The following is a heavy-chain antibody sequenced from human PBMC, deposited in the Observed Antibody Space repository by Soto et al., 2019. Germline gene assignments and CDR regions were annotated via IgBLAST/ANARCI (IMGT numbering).Heavy chain of an antibody. J-gene: IGHJ6*03. Sequence: QVQLVQSGAEVKKPGSSVKVSCKASGGTFSSYTISWVRQAPGQGLEWMGRIIPILGIANYAQKFQGRVTITGDKSTGKGYMELRSLKSEETAVDYCARDHGVVVPAAPESYEYYMDVWGKGTTVTVSS. D-gene: IGHD2-2*01. V-gene: IGHV1-69*08. CDR2: IIPILGIA. CDR3: ARDHGVVVPAAPESYEYYMDV. CDR1: GGTFSSYT.